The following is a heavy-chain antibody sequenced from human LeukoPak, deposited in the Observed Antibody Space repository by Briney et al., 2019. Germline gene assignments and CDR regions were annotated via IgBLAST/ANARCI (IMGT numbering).Heavy chain of an antibody. D-gene: IGHD2/OR15-2a*01. CDR1: GFTFSNAW. CDR3: TANFLGT. CDR2: IKSKTKGGTA. Sequence: VGSPRLSCAASGFTFSNAWMTWVRQAPGKGLEWVGRIKSKTKGGTADYAAPVEGRFTISRDDSKNTLYLQMNSLESEDTAVYYCTANFLGTWGQGTLVTVSS. J-gene: IGHJ5*02. V-gene: IGHV3-15*01.